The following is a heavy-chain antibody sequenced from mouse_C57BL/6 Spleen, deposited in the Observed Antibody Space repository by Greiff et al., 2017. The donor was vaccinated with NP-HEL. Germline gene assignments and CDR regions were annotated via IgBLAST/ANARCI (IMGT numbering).Heavy chain of an antibody. Sequence: VNVVESGAELVKPGASVKISCKASGYAFSSYWMNWVKQRPGKGLEWIGQIYPGDGDTNYNGKFKGKATLTADKSSSTAYMQLSSLTSEDSAVYFCARGITTVVATDYWGQGTTLTVSS. V-gene: IGHV1-80*01. D-gene: IGHD1-1*01. CDR2: IYPGDGDT. CDR1: GYAFSSYW. CDR3: ARGITTVVATDY. J-gene: IGHJ2*01.